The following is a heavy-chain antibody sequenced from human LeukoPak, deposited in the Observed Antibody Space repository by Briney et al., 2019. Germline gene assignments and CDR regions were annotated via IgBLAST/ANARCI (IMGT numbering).Heavy chain of an antibody. J-gene: IGHJ4*02. CDR3: ARDRVRGNSNPFFDY. CDR1: GGSVSSADYY. V-gene: IGHV4-61*08. D-gene: IGHD4-11*01. CDR2: IYHTGSN. Sequence: SETLSLTCTVSGGSVSSADYYWSWIRHPPGKALEWIGYIYHTGSNNYKYSLKSRVTISVDTSKNQFSLKLSSVTAADTAVYYCARDRVRGNSNPFFDYWGQGTLVTVSS.